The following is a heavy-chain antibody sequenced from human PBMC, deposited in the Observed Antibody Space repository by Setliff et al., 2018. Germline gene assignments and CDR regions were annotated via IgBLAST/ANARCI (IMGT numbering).Heavy chain of an antibody. CDR3: ARLLNGYNSYDYYYMGV. J-gene: IGHJ6*03. D-gene: IGHD5-12*01. V-gene: IGHV5-51*01. Sequence: ESLKISCKGSGYSFSNYWIGWVRQMPGKGLEWMGIVYPGDSDTRYSPSFEGQVTISADKSISTAYLQWSSLKASDSAMYYCARLLNGYNSYDYYYMGVWGKGTTVTVSS. CDR2: VYPGDSDT. CDR1: GYSFSNYW.